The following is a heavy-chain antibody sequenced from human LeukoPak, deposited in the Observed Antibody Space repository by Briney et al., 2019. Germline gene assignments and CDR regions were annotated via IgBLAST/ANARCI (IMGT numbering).Heavy chain of an antibody. V-gene: IGHV4-59*01. Sequence: KPSETLSLTCTISGGSISNYFWSWFRQPPGRGLEWIGYIYYSGSTNYNPSLKSRVTISVDTSKNQFSLELSSVTAADTDMYFFARGLAGYSRGDDAFDIWGQGTMVTVSS. CDR2: IYYSGST. CDR1: GGSISNYF. CDR3: ARGLAGYSRGDDAFDI. D-gene: IGHD6-19*01. J-gene: IGHJ3*02.